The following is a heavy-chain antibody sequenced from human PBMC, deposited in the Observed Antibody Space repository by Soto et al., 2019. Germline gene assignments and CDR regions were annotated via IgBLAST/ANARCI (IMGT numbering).Heavy chain of an antibody. CDR2: IYYSGST. V-gene: IGHV4-31*03. Sequence: PSETLSLTCTVSGGSISSGGYYWSWIRQHPGKGLEWIGYIYYSGSTYYNPSLKSRVTISVDTSKNQFSLKLNSMTAADTAVYYCARHNYGSRSTYFAYWGQGTLVTVSS. CDR1: GGSISSGGYY. CDR3: ARHNYGSRSTYFAY. J-gene: IGHJ4*02. D-gene: IGHD3-10*01.